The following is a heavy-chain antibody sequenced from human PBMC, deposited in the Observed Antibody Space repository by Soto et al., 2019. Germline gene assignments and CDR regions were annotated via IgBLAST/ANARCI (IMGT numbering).Heavy chain of an antibody. CDR2: ISGSGGGT. D-gene: IGHD6-19*01. V-gene: IGHV3-23*01. J-gene: IGHJ4*02. Sequence: PGESLKISCXASGFTFSSYAMSWVRQAPGKGLEWVSAISGSGGGTYYADSVKGRFTISRDNSKNTLYLQMSSLRAEDTAVYYCAKGESSGLYYFDYWGQGTLVTVSS. CDR3: AKGESSGLYYFDY. CDR1: GFTFSSYA.